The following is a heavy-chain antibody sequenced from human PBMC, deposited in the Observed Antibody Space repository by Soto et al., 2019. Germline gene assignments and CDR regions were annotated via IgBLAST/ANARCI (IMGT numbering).Heavy chain of an antibody. J-gene: IGHJ4*02. CDR2: ISGYNGNT. Sequence: QVQLVQSGSEVKKPGASVKVSCKTSGYTFTTYGINWVRQAPGQGLEWVGWISGYNGNTNYAQKFQGRVTMTTDTFTSTVYKELRSLRSVDTAVYYCARGAHGSGYAVYWGQGTLVTVSS. V-gene: IGHV1-18*01. CDR1: GYTFTTYG. D-gene: IGHD3-3*01. CDR3: ARGAHGSGYAVY.